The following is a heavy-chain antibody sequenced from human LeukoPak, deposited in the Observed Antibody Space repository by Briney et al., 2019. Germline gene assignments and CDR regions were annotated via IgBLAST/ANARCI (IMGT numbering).Heavy chain of an antibody. J-gene: IGHJ5*02. CDR2: ISSSSSYT. CDR3: AKLLSGYCSRTSCLNWFDP. D-gene: IGHD2-2*01. Sequence: GGSLRLSCAASGFTFSGYSMNWVRQAPGKGLEWVSYISSSSSYTNYADSVKGRFTISRDNAENSLYLQMNSLRAEDTAVYYCAKLLSGYCSRTSCLNWFDPWGQGTLVTVSS. V-gene: IGHV3-21*05. CDR1: GFTFSGYS.